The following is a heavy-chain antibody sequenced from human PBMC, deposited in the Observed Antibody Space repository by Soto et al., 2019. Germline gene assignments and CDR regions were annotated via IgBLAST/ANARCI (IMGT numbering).Heavy chain of an antibody. Sequence: QVQLVQSGAEVKKPGASVKVSCKASGYTFINYYMHWVRQAPGQGLEWMGIINPNGGSTTYAQKFQGRVTLTRDTSMNTVNMELSSLRSEDTAVYYCAREKWLVRRNDPFDIWGPGTMVTVSS. D-gene: IGHD6-19*01. V-gene: IGHV1-46*01. J-gene: IGHJ3*02. CDR1: GYTFINYY. CDR3: AREKWLVRRNDPFDI. CDR2: INPNGGST.